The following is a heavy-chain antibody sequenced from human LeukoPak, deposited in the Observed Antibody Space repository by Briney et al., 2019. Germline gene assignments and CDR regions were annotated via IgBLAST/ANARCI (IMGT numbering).Heavy chain of an antibody. CDR3: ARPLYDSSGYPGY. D-gene: IGHD3-22*01. CDR1: GGTFSSYA. Sequence: GASVKASCKASGGTFSSYAISWVRQAPGQGLEWMGRIIPILGIANYAQKFQGRVTITADKSTSTAYMELSSLRSEDTAVYYCARPLYDSSGYPGYWGQGTLVTVSS. J-gene: IGHJ4*02. CDR2: IIPILGIA. V-gene: IGHV1-69*04.